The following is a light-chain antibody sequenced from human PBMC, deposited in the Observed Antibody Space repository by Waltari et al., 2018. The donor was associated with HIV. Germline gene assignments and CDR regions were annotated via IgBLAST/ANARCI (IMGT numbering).Light chain of an antibody. CDR1: QTVSTY. CDR3: QQRSSWPLT. V-gene: IGKV3-11*01. J-gene: IGKJ4*01. CDR2: DAS. Sequence: EYVFTTSTGPLSLFPAERATLSCRASQTVSTYLAWYQQKPGQAPRLLIYDASNRATGIPARFSGSGSGTDFTLTISSLEPEDFAIYYCQQRSSWPLTFGGGTKVEI.